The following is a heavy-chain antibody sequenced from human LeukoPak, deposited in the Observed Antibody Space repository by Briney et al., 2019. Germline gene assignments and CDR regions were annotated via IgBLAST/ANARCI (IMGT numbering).Heavy chain of an antibody. V-gene: IGHV4-34*01. CDR3: ASTRGYYDSSALDY. J-gene: IGHJ4*02. CDR1: GASFSGYY. D-gene: IGHD3-22*01. Sequence: EPLSLTCAVYGASFSGYYWSWIRPPPGKGLEWIGEINHSGSTNYNPSLKSRVTISVDTSKNQFSLKLSSVTAADTAVYYCASTRGYYDSSALDYWGQGTLVTVSS. CDR2: INHSGST.